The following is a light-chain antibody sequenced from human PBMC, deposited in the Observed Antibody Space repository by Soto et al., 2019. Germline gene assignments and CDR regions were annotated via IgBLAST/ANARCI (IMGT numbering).Light chain of an antibody. CDR3: HQANSFPIT. V-gene: IGKV1-12*01. CDR2: AAS. J-gene: IGKJ5*01. Sequence: DIQMTQSPSYVSASVGDTVTITCRARQDISSWLAWYKHKPGKAPKLFIYAASTVESGVPSRFIGSGSATDITLTISSLQTEDFGTYYCHQANSFPITSGQGRRLEIK. CDR1: QDISSW.